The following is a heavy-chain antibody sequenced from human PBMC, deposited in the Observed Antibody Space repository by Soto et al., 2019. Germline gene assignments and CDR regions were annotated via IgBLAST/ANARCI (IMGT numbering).Heavy chain of an antibody. CDR1: GGTFSRYA. Sequence: GASVKVSCKASGGTFSRYAISWVRQAPGQGLEWMGGIIPIFGTANYAQKFQGRVTITADESTSTAYMELSSLRSEDTAVYYCARAAETSRYCSSTSCSRPFDYWGQGTLVTVSS. D-gene: IGHD2-2*01. CDR3: ARAAETSRYCSSTSCSRPFDY. V-gene: IGHV1-69*13. CDR2: IIPIFGTA. J-gene: IGHJ4*02.